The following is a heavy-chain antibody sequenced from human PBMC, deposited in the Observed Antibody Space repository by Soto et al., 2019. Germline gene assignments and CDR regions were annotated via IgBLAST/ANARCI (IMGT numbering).Heavy chain of an antibody. CDR1: GGTFSTYT. Sequence: SVKVSCKASGGTFSTYTISWVRQAPGQGLEWMGGIIPIFGTANYAQKFQGRVTITADESTSTAYMELSSLRSEDTALYYCAGGSTGGDYYYGMDVWGQGTTVTVSS. D-gene: IGHD2-2*01. CDR3: AGGSTGGDYYYGMDV. J-gene: IGHJ6*02. V-gene: IGHV1-69*13. CDR2: IIPIFGTA.